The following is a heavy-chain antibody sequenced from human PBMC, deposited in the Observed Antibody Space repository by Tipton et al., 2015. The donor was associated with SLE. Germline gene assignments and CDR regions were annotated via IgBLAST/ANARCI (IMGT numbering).Heavy chain of an antibody. CDR2: IYSGDST. Sequence: SLRLSCAASGFTFSSYEMNWVRQAPGKGLEWVSVIYSGDSTYYADSVKGRFTISRDNSKNTLYLQMNSLRAEDTAVYYCAGGLLWFRELFYWGQGTLVSVPA. V-gene: IGHV3-53*05. CDR1: GFTFSSYE. J-gene: IGHJ4*02. D-gene: IGHD3-10*01. CDR3: AGGLLWFRELFY.